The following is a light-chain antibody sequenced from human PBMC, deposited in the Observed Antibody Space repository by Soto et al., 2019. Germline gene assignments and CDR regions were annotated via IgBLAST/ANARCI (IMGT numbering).Light chain of an antibody. J-gene: IGLJ3*02. V-gene: IGLV6-57*01. Sequence: NFMLTQPHSVSESPGKTVIISCTRSSGSIASNYVQWYQQRPGSSPTTVIYEDNQRPSGVPDRFSGSIDSSYNSAYLTISGLETEDEADYFCQSYDATNQVFGGGTKLTVL. CDR2: EDN. CDR1: SGSIASNY. CDR3: QSYDATNQV.